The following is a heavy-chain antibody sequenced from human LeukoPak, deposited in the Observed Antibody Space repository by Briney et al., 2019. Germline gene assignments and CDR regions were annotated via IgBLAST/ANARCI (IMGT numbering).Heavy chain of an antibody. CDR2: IYCSGST. Sequence: SETLSLTCTVSGCSISSSCYYWCLMRQPPGKGLEWGGSIYCSGSTYYNPSLKRRVNIVVDTSNNQSSLLLSSVAAAATADYYCARHPGIAAAGRGPDYWGKGNLVTVSS. D-gene: IGHD6-13*01. V-gene: IGHV4-39*01. CDR3: ARHPGIAAAGRGPDY. CDR1: GCSISSSCYY. J-gene: IGHJ4*02.